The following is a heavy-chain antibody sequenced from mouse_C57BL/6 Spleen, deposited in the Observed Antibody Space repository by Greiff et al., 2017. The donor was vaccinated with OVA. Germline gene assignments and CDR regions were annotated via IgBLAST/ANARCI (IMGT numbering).Heavy chain of an antibody. CDR2: INPSTGGT. CDR1: GYSFTGYY. J-gene: IGHJ4*01. Sequence: VQLQHSGPELVKPGASVKISCKASGYSFTGYYMNWVKQSPEKSLEWIGEINPSTGGTTYNQKFKAKATLTVDKSSSTAYMQLKSLTSEDSAVYYCARDAMDYWGQGTSVTVSS. CDR3: ARDAMDY. V-gene: IGHV1-42*01.